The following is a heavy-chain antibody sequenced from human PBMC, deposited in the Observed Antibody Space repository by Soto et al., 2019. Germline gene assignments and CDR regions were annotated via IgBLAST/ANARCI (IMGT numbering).Heavy chain of an antibody. J-gene: IGHJ3*02. D-gene: IGHD3-10*01. CDR1: GFTFSDYY. CDR3: ASPLTMVRGVGAFDI. CDR2: ISSSGSTI. Sequence: GGSLRLSCAASGFTFSDYYMSWIRQAPGKGLEWVSYISSSGSTIYYADSVKGRFTISRDNAKNSLYLQMNSLRAEDTAVYYCASPLTMVRGVGAFDIWGQGTMVTVSS. V-gene: IGHV3-11*01.